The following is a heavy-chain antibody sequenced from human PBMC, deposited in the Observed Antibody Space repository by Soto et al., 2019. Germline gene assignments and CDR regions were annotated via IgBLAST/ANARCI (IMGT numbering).Heavy chain of an antibody. CDR3: ATEYSSSSNPIDY. D-gene: IGHD6-6*01. J-gene: IGHJ4*02. Sequence: QVQLVESGGGVVQPGRSLRLSCAASGFTFSSYAMHWVRQAPGKGLEWVAVISYDGSNKYYADSVKGRFTISRDNSKNTLYLQINSLRAEDTAVYYCATEYSSSSNPIDYWGQGTLVTVSS. V-gene: IGHV3-30-3*01. CDR2: ISYDGSNK. CDR1: GFTFSSYA.